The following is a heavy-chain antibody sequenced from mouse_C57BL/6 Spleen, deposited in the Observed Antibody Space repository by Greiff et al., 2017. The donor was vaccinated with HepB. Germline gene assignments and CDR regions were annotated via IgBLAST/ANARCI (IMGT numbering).Heavy chain of an antibody. Sequence: QVQLQQSGPELVKPGASVKLSCKASGFSFTSYYIHWVKQRPGQGLEWIGWIYPGSSNTKYNEKFKVKATLTADTSSSTAYMQLSSLTSDDSAVYYCAREGITTVVNYWGQGTTLTVSS. CDR3: AREGITTVVNY. D-gene: IGHD1-1*01. CDR1: GFSFTSYY. J-gene: IGHJ2*01. CDR2: IYPGSSNT. V-gene: IGHV1-66*01.